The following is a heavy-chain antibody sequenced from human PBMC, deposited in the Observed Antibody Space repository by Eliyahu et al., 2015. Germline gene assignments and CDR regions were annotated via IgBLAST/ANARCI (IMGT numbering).Heavy chain of an antibody. J-gene: IGHJ4*02. V-gene: IGHV3-30*18. Sequence: QDYLVESGGXVVQPGRSLRLSCAASGFSFSSYGMHWVRQAPGKGVEWVAMISYEGSNQNYGDSVKGRFTISRDNSKNTLYLQINSLRVEDTALYYCAKGLSGDYSYWGQGTLVTVSS. CDR3: AKGLSGDYSY. CDR2: ISYEGSNQ. CDR1: GFSFSSYG. D-gene: IGHD1-26*01.